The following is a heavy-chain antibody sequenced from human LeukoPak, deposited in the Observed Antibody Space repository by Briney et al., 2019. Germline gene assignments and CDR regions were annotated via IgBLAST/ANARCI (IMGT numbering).Heavy chain of an antibody. CDR1: GGTFSSYA. CDR2: IIPIFGTA. CDR3: ARRRRQWLVSHWFDP. Sequence: ASVKVPCKASGGTFSSYAISWVRQAPGQGLEWMGGIIPIFGTANYAQKFQGRVTITADESTSTAYMELSSLRSEDTAVYYCARRRRQWLVSHWFDPWGQGTLVTVSS. D-gene: IGHD6-19*01. J-gene: IGHJ5*02. V-gene: IGHV1-69*01.